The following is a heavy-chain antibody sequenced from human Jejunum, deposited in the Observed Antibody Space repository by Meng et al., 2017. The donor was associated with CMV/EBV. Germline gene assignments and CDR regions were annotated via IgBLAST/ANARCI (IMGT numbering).Heavy chain of an antibody. Sequence: VQLVQSGAEGKRPGASVKVSCKASGYTFSSYGFTWVRQAPGQGLEWLGWISTYNDNPKYAQKVQGRVTMTADTSTSTAYMELRSLRSDDTAVYYCAREAYCSFTSCYAIDYWGHGTLVTVSS. D-gene: IGHD2-2*01. CDR3: AREAYCSFTSCYAIDY. CDR2: ISTYNDNP. J-gene: IGHJ4*01. CDR1: GYTFSSYG. V-gene: IGHV1-18*01.